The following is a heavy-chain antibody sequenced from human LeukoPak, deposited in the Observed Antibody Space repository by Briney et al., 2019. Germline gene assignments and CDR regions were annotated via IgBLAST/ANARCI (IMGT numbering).Heavy chain of an antibody. Sequence: ASVKVSCKASGYTFTSYGISWVRQALGQGLEWMGWISAYNGNTNYAQKLQGRVTMTTDTSTSTAYMELRSLRSDDTAVYYCARVGYSYAYYYYYYMDVWGKGTTVTVSS. D-gene: IGHD5-18*01. CDR1: GYTFTSYG. CDR3: ARVGYSYAYYYYYYMDV. V-gene: IGHV1-18*01. J-gene: IGHJ6*03. CDR2: ISAYNGNT.